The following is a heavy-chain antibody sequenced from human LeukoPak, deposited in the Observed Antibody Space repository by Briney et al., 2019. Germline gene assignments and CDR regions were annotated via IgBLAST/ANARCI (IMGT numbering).Heavy chain of an antibody. J-gene: IGHJ6*02. Sequence: SETLSLTCTVSGGSISSSSYYWGWIRQPPGKGLEWIGSIYYSGSTYYNPSLKSRVTISVDTSENQFSLKLSSVTAADTAVYYCAREEQLVGYYYYGMDVWGQGTTVTVSS. CDR3: AREEQLVGYYYYGMDV. D-gene: IGHD6-13*01. CDR2: IYYSGST. V-gene: IGHV4-39*02. CDR1: GGSISSSSYY.